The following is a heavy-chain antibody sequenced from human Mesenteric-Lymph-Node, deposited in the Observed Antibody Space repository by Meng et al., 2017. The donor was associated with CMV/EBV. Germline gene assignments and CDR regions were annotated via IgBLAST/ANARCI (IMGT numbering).Heavy chain of an antibody. V-gene: IGHV3-30*02. CDR2: VRYDGSHE. CDR3: VKEVDFYGMDV. D-gene: IGHD3/OR15-3a*01. Sequence: GGSLRLSCVASGFNFNKYSMHWVRQAPGKGLEWVAIVRYDGSHEYYADSVKGRFTISRDNSKKTVYLQMNNLRGEDTAVYYCVKEVDFYGMDVWGQGTTVTVSS. J-gene: IGHJ6*02. CDR1: GFNFNKYS.